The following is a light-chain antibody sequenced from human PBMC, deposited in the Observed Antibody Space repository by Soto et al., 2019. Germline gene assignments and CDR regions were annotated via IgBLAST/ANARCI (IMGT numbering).Light chain of an antibody. J-gene: IGKJ5*01. V-gene: IGKV3-20*01. CDR2: GTF. CDR3: QHYGSSPPIT. Sequence: EIVLTQSPGTLSLSPGERATLSCRASQSVGGRFFAWYQQKPGQAPRLLIYGTFIRATGVPDRLXXRXYGTEFTLTISRLEPEDFAVYYCQHYGSSPPITFGQGTRLEIK. CDR1: QSVGGRF.